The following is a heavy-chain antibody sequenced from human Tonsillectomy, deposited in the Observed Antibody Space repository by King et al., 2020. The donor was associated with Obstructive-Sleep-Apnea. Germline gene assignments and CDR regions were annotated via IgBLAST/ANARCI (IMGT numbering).Heavy chain of an antibody. Sequence: QVQLQESGPGLVKPSETLSLTCNVSGGSISSRSYYWGWIRQPPGKGLEWIGSIYYSGSTYYNPSLKSRVTISVDTSNTRFSLRLSSVTAADTAVYYCARDPAAVTSFDYWGQGTLVTVSS. D-gene: IGHD4-17*01. CDR3: ARDPAAVTSFDY. J-gene: IGHJ4*02. CDR2: IYYSGST. CDR1: GGSISSRSYY. V-gene: IGHV4-39*07.